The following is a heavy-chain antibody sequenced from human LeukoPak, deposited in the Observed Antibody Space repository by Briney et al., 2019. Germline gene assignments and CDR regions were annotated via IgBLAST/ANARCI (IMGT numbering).Heavy chain of an antibody. CDR3: AAGFVTRRLYFDY. CDR1: GFTFTSSA. Sequence: SVKVSCKASGFTFTSSAMQWVRQARGQRLEWIGWIVVGSGNTNYAQKFQERVTITRDMSTSTAYMELSSLRSEDTAVYYCAAGFVTRRLYFDYWGQGTLVTVSS. CDR2: IVVGSGNT. D-gene: IGHD4-17*01. J-gene: IGHJ4*02. V-gene: IGHV1-58*02.